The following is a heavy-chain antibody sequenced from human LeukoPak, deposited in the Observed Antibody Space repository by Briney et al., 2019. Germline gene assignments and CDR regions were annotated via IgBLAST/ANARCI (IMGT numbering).Heavy chain of an antibody. D-gene: IGHD3-9*01. Sequence: GRSLRLSCTASGFTFGDYPMSWVRQAPGKGLEWVGFIRSTVYGGTTEYAASVKGRFTISRDDSKSIAYLQMNSLKIEDTAVYYCTRPFNYDTLTGYLYWGQGTLVTVSS. CDR1: GFTFGDYP. CDR3: TRPFNYDTLTGYLY. J-gene: IGHJ4*02. V-gene: IGHV3-49*04. CDR2: IRSTVYGGTT.